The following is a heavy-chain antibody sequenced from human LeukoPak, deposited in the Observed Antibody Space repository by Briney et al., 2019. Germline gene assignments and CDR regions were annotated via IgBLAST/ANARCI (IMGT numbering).Heavy chain of an antibody. V-gene: IGHV3-48*03. Sequence: GGSLRLSCAASGFTFSSYEMNWVRQAPGKGLEWVSYISSSGSTIYYADSVKGRFTISRDNAKNSLYLQMNSLRAEDTAVYYCARDSLGYSSGWNDAFDIWGQGTMVTVSS. CDR1: GFTFSSYE. CDR2: ISSSGSTI. J-gene: IGHJ3*02. CDR3: ARDSLGYSSGWNDAFDI. D-gene: IGHD6-19*01.